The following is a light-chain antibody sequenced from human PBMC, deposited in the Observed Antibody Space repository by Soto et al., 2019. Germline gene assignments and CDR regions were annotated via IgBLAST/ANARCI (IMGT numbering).Light chain of an antibody. Sequence: ESVWTQSPGTLSLSPGERATLSCRASQSVSSSYLAWYQQKPGQAPRPLIDGASSRAIGIPDRFSGSGSGTDFTLTISRLEPEDFAVYYCQQYGSSPWTFGQGTKVDIK. CDR2: GAS. V-gene: IGKV3-20*01. CDR1: QSVSSSY. CDR3: QQYGSSPWT. J-gene: IGKJ1*01.